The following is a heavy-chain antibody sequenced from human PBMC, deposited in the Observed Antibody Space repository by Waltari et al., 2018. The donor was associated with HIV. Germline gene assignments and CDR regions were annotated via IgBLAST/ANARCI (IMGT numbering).Heavy chain of an antibody. D-gene: IGHD5-18*01. J-gene: IGHJ4*02. V-gene: IGHV4-61*02. Sequence: QVQLQESGPGLVKPSQTLSLTCTVSGGSISSGSYYWSWIRQPAGKGLEWIGRIYTSGSTNYNPSLKSRVTISVDTSKNQFSLKLSSVTAADTAVYYCAREGDTATYFDYWGQGTLVTASS. CDR1: GGSISSGSYY. CDR2: IYTSGST. CDR3: AREGDTATYFDY.